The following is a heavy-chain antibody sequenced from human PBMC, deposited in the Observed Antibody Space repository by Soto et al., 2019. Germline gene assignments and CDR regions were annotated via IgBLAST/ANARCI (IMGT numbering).Heavy chain of an antibody. J-gene: IGHJ5*02. D-gene: IGHD6-13*01. Sequence: QVQLQESGPGLVKPSETLSLTCTVSGGSVSSGSYYWSWIRQPPGKGLEWIGYIYYSGSTNYNPSLKSRVTIPVDTSKNQSSLKLSSVTAADTAVYYCAREGIAAHHWFDPWGQGTLVTVSS. CDR2: IYYSGST. CDR1: GGSVSSGSYY. V-gene: IGHV4-61*01. CDR3: AREGIAAHHWFDP.